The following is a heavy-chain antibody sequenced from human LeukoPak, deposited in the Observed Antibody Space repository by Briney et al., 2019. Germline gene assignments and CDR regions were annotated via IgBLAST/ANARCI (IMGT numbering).Heavy chain of an antibody. Sequence: NSSQTLSLTCTVSGGSISSGGYYWSWIRQHPGKGLEWIGYIYYSGSTYYNSSLKSRVTISVDTSKNQFSLKLSSVTAADTAVYYCVGTMVPDGMDVWGQGTTVTVSS. CDR2: IYYSGST. D-gene: IGHD3-10*01. J-gene: IGHJ6*02. CDR1: GGSISSGGYY. CDR3: VGTMVPDGMDV. V-gene: IGHV4-31*03.